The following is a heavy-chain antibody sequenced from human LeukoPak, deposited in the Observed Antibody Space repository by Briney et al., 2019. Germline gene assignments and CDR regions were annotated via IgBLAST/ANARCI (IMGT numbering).Heavy chain of an antibody. J-gene: IGHJ6*03. V-gene: IGHV3-7*01. CDR2: IKQDGSEK. CDR3: ARDKRGYYDFWSGYYYYMDV. D-gene: IGHD3-3*01. Sequence: GGSLRLSCAASGFTFSSYWMSWVRQAPGKGLEWVANIKQDGSEKYYVDSVKGRFTVSRDNAKNSLYLQMNSLRAEDTAVYYCARDKRGYYDFWSGYYYYMDVWGKGTTVTVSS. CDR1: GFTFSSYW.